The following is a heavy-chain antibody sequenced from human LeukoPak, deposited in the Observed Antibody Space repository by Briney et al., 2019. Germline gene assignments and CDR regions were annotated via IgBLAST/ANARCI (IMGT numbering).Heavy chain of an antibody. Sequence: GGSLRLSCAASGFTFSSYGMHWVRQAPGKGLEWVAFIRYDGSDKNYADSVKGRFTVSRDNSKNTLYLQMISLRPEDTAVYYCAKDIREYYYDSSAAGFDLWGRGTLVTVSS. CDR2: IRYDGSDK. CDR1: GFTFSSYG. J-gene: IGHJ2*01. V-gene: IGHV3-30*02. CDR3: AKDIREYYYDSSAAGFDL. D-gene: IGHD3-22*01.